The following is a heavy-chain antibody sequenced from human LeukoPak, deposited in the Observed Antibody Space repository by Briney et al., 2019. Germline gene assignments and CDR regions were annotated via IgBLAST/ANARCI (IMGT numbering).Heavy chain of an antibody. CDR1: GGSISSYY. Sequence: AETLSLTCTVSGGSISSYYWSWIRPPAGKGLEWIGRIYTSGSTNYNPSLKSRVTMSVDTSKNQFSLKLSSVTAADTAVYYCARAVVVPAAMYYYYYYVDVWGKGTTVTVSS. CDR2: IYTSGST. CDR3: ARAVVVPAAMYYYYYYVDV. V-gene: IGHV4-4*07. J-gene: IGHJ6*03. D-gene: IGHD2-2*01.